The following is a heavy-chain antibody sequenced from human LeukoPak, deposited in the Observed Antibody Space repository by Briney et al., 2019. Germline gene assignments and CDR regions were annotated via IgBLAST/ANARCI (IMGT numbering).Heavy chain of an antibody. CDR1: GFTFSNYG. J-gene: IGHJ4*02. V-gene: IGHV3-30*02. Sequence: GGSLRLSCAASGFTFSNYGIHWVRQAPGKGLEWVAFIRYDGSDKYYADSVKGRFTISRDSSKNTVYLQTNSLSDEDTAVYYCARSPYRGGSSWTEFDYWGQGTLVTVSS. CDR3: ARSPYRGGSSWTEFDY. D-gene: IGHD6-13*01. CDR2: IRYDGSDK.